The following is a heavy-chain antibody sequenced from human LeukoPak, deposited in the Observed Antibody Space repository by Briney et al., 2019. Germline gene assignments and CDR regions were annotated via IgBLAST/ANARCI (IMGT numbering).Heavy chain of an antibody. V-gene: IGHV4-59*08. J-gene: IGHJ4*02. CDR3: ARLCGGDRYSFDY. Sequence: SETLSLTCTVSGGSISSYYWSWIRQPPGKGLEWIGYIYYSGSTIYNPSLKSRVTISVDTSKNQFSLKLSSVTAADTAVYYCARLCGGDRYSFDYWGQGTLVTVSS. CDR1: GGSISSYY. D-gene: IGHD2-21*02. CDR2: IYYSGST.